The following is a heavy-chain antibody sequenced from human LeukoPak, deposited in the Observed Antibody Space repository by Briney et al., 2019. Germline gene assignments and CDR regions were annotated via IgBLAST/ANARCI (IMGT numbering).Heavy chain of an antibody. V-gene: IGHV3-30-3*01. D-gene: IGHD3-9*01. CDR3: AKVDSFWYFDL. J-gene: IGHJ2*01. CDR2: ISYDGSNK. Sequence: GRSLRLSCAASGFTFSSYAMHWVRQAPGKGLEWVAVISYDGSNKYYADSVKGRFTVSRDNSKNTFFVQMNSLRADDTAVYYCAKVDSFWYFDLWGRGTLVTVSS. CDR1: GFTFSSYA.